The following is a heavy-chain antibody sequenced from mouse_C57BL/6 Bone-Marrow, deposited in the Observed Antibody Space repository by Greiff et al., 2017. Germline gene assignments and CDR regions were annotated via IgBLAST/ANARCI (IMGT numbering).Heavy chain of an antibody. CDR1: GYAFSSSW. D-gene: IGHD4-1*01. CDR3: ASLTGTYAMDY. V-gene: IGHV1-82*01. CDR2: IYPGDGDT. Sequence: QVQLQQSGPELVKPGASVKISCKASGYAFSSSWMNWVKQRPGKGLEWIGRIYPGDGDTNYNGKFKGKATLTADKSSSTAYMQLSSLTSEASAVYFCASLTGTYAMDYWGQGTSVTVSS. J-gene: IGHJ4*01.